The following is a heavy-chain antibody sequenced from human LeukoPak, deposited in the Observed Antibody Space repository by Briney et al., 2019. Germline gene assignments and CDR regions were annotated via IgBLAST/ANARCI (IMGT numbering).Heavy chain of an antibody. CDR1: GGTFSSYA. CDR3: ARETYSGSYYFDY. J-gene: IGHJ4*02. D-gene: IGHD1-26*01. Sequence: ASVKVSRKASGGTFSSYAISWVRQAPGQGLEWMGGIIPIFGTANYAQKFQGRVTITADESTSTAYMELSSLRSEDTAVYYCARETYSGSYYFDYWGQGTLVTVSS. V-gene: IGHV1-69*01. CDR2: IIPIFGTA.